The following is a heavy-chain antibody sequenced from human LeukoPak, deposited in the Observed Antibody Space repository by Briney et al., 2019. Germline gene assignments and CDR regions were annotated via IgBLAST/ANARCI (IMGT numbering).Heavy chain of an antibody. V-gene: IGHV4-59*01. CDR2: IYYSGST. CDR1: GDSITGYY. CDR3: ARDLPTVTTPWYFDL. J-gene: IGHJ2*01. D-gene: IGHD4-17*01. Sequence: PSETLSLTCTVSGDSITGYYWSWIRQPPGKGLEWIGYIYYSGSTNYNPSLKSRVTISVDTSKYQFSLKLSSVTAADTAVYYCARDLPTVTTPWYFDLWGRGTLVTVSS.